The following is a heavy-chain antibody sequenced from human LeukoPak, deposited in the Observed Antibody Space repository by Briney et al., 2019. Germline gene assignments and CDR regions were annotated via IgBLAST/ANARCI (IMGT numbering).Heavy chain of an antibody. V-gene: IGHV1-8*01. J-gene: IGHJ5*02. D-gene: IGHD3-22*01. CDR1: GYSFTTYD. CDR3: ARAKVNRDETPGWFDP. CDR2: MNPKSGRT. Sequence: ASVKVSCKASGYSFTTYDINWVRQAAGQGLEWLGWMNPKSGRTGYAQKFQGRITMTRNTSRNTAYMELSSQTSGDTAVYYCARAKVNRDETPGWFDPWGQGTLVIVSS.